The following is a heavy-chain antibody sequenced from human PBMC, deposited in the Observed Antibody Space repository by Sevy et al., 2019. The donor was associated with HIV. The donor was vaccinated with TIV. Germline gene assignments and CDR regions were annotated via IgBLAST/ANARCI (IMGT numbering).Heavy chain of an antibody. CDR1: GDSISSYY. CDR2: IYYSGST. CDR3: ARHEGNMITFGGVIAPFDY. D-gene: IGHD3-16*02. Sequence: SETLSLTCTVSGDSISSYYWSWIRQPPGKGLEWIGYIYYSGSTNYNPSLKSRVTISVDTSKNQFSLKLSSVTAADTAVYYCARHEGNMITFGGVIAPFDYWGQGTLVTVSS. V-gene: IGHV4-59*08. J-gene: IGHJ4*02.